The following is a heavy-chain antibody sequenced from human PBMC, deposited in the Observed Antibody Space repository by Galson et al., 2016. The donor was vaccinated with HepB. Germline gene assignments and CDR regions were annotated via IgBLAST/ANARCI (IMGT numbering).Heavy chain of an antibody. CDR1: GFTFSNYG. Sequence: RLSCAASGFTFSNYGMHWVRQAPGKGLEWVAADSMDGRRKFYADSVKGRFTISRDNSNSMLFLQMSSLRADDTAVYYCARRHEYCPPVGCSVDYWGQGTLVSVSS. J-gene: IGHJ4*02. V-gene: IGHV3-30*03. CDR2: DSMDGRRK. D-gene: IGHD2/OR15-2a*01. CDR3: ARRHEYCPPVGCSVDY.